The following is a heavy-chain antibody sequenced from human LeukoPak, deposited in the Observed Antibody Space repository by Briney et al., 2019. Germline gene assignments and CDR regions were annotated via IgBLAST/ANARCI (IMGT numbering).Heavy chain of an antibody. CDR3: ARDKSYGDSEDY. D-gene: IGHD4-17*01. CDR2: INQDGSQK. Sequence: GGSLRLSCAASAFTLSNYWMSWVRQAPGKGLEWVANINQDGSQKYYVDSVKGRFTISRDNAKNSPYLQMNSLRAEDTAVYYCARDKSYGDSEDYWGQGTLVTVSS. CDR1: AFTLSNYW. V-gene: IGHV3-7*05. J-gene: IGHJ4*02.